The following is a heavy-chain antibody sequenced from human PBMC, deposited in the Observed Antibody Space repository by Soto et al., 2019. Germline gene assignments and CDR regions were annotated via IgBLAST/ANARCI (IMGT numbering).Heavy chain of an antibody. J-gene: IGHJ4*02. CDR1: GFTFSSYG. CDR2: IWYDGSNK. Sequence: GGSLRLSCAASGFTFSSYGMHWVRQAPGKGLEWVAVIWYDGSNKYYADSVKGRFTISRDNSKNTLYLQMNSLRAEDTAVYYCARDGDYGSSGYYFDYWGQGTLVTVSS. CDR3: ARDGDYGSSGYYFDY. V-gene: IGHV3-33*01. D-gene: IGHD3-22*01.